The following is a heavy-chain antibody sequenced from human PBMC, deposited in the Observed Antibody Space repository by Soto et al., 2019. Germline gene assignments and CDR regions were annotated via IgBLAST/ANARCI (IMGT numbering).Heavy chain of an antibody. CDR1: GFTFSSYW. D-gene: IGHD7-27*01. CDR3: AREKFLGAFDI. Sequence: GGSLRLSCAASGFTFSSYWMHWVRQAPGKGLVWVSRINSDGSSTSYADSVKGRFTISRDNAKNTLYLQMNSLRAEDTAVYYCAREKFLGAFDIWGQGTMVTVSS. V-gene: IGHV3-74*01. CDR2: INSDGSST. J-gene: IGHJ3*02.